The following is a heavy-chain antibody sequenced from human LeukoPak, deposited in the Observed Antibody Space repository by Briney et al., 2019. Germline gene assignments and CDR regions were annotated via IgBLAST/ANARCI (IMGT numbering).Heavy chain of an antibody. V-gene: IGHV1-24*01. Sequence: ASVKVSCKGSGHTLTELSMHWVRQAPGKGLEWMGHFDPEDGEIIYAQKFQGRVTIPDDTSTDTAYLELSSLRSEDTAVYYCATENYGSGKNHYYGMDVWGQGTTVTVSS. CDR2: FDPEDGEI. CDR1: GHTLTELS. D-gene: IGHD3-10*01. J-gene: IGHJ6*02. CDR3: ATENYGSGKNHYYGMDV.